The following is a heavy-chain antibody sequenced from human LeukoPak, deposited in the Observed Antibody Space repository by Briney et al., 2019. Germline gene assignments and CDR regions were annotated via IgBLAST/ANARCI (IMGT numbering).Heavy chain of an antibody. CDR3: ARRWNYGRNYYIDV. CDR1: GGSFSNYY. V-gene: IGHV4-34*01. J-gene: IGHJ6*03. Sequence: SETLSLTCAVYGGSFSNYYWSWIRQTPGKGMEWIGEINDDGRINYNPSLMSRVTVSVDTSKNQFSLRLTSVTATDTAVYYCARRWNYGRNYYIDVWGKGATVSVSS. D-gene: IGHD1-7*01. CDR2: INDDGRI.